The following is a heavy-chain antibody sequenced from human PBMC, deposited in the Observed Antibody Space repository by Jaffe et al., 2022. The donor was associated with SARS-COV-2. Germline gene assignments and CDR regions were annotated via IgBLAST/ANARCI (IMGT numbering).Heavy chain of an antibody. J-gene: IGHJ4*02. CDR2: ISSSSSYI. Sequence: EVQLVESGGGLVKPGGSLRLSCAASGFTFSSYSMNWVRQAPGKGLEWVSSISSSSSYIYYADSVKGRFTISRDNAKNSLYLQMNSLRAEDTAVYYCARVASPYPYSSSSYYYWGQGTLVTVSS. CDR1: GFTFSSYS. CDR3: ARVASPYPYSSSSYYY. D-gene: IGHD6-6*01. V-gene: IGHV3-21*01.